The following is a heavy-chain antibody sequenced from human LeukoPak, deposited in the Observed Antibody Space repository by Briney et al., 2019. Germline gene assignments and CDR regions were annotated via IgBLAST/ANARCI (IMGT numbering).Heavy chain of an antibody. CDR3: ARGRVLRYFDWESLNWFDP. Sequence: ASVKVSCKASGYTFTSYGISWVRQAPGQGLEWMGWISAYNGNTNYAQKFQGRVTMTTDTSTSTAYMELRSLRSDDTAVYYCARGRVLRYFDWESLNWFDPWGQGTLVTVSS. CDR2: ISAYNGNT. CDR1: GYTFTSYG. D-gene: IGHD3-9*01. V-gene: IGHV1-18*01. J-gene: IGHJ5*02.